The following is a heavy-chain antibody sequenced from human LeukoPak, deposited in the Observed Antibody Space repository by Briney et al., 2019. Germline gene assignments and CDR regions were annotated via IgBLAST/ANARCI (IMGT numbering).Heavy chain of an antibody. CDR3: AREYCTTTCYFDY. J-gene: IGHJ4*02. D-gene: IGHD2-8*01. Sequence: SQTLSPTRTVPGDSISSHYWSWIRQSPGKGLEWIGYVHYSGGATYNPSLKSRVTISVATSKTQFSLKLSSVTAADTAVYYCAREYCTTTCYFDYWGQGMLVTVSS. CDR1: GDSISSHY. V-gene: IGHV4-59*11. CDR2: VHYSGGA.